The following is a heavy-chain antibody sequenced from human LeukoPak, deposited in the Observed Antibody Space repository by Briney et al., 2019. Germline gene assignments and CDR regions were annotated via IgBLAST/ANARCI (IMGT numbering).Heavy chain of an antibody. CDR1: GYTYTLYY. D-gene: IGHD3-10*01. V-gene: IGHV1-2*02. CDR3: ARARHGDNVRATDWFAP. Sequence: ASVTVSYKSSGYTYTLYYLHWLRQAPGQGLEWMGRINSESGDTTFGQRFQGRVTMTRDTAISTTYMKLSSLRSDDTGVYYCARARHGDNVRATDWFAPWGQGTLVTVSS. J-gene: IGHJ5*02. CDR2: INSESGDT.